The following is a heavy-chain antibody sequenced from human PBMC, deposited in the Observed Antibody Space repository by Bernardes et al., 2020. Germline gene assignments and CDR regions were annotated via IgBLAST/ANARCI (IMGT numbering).Heavy chain of an antibody. CDR3: ARHCSRTSCYQEYFHH. V-gene: IGHV1-18*04. D-gene: IGHD2-2*01. CDR2: ISTDNGDT. J-gene: IGHJ1*01. Sequence: ASVKVSCKTSGYKFPNYGIAWVREAPGQGLEWVGWISTDNGDTTYAEKFQGRVAMTTDTSASTAYMDLKSLRSDDTGVYYCARHCSRTSCYQEYFHHWGQGTQVTVSS. CDR1: GYKFPNYG.